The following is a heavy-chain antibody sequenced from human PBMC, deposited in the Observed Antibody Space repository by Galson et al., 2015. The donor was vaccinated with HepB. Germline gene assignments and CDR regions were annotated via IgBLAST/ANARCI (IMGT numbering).Heavy chain of an antibody. CDR3: ARGDVAGATSGPGLSQH. J-gene: IGHJ1*01. D-gene: IGHD1-26*01. CDR1: GYTFTSYD. CDR2: ISAYSGNT. Sequence: SVKVSCKASGYTFTSYDTSWVRQAPGQGLEWMGWISAYSGNTNYAPNLQGRVTMTTDTSTSTAYMDLRSLRSDDTAVYYCARGDVAGATSGPGLSQHRGQGTLVTVSS. V-gene: IGHV1-18*01.